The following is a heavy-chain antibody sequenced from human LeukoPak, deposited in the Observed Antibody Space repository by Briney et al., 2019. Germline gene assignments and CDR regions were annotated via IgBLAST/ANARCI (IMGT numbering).Heavy chain of an antibody. CDR2: ISGYNGNT. D-gene: IGHD2-15*01. Sequence: ASVKVSCKASGYTLTYYGVSRVRQAPGQGLEWMGWISGYNGNTNYAQKLQGRVTMTTDTSTSTAYMELRSLRSDGTAVYYCAREGYSSGWFDYWGQGTLVTVSS. J-gene: IGHJ4*02. CDR3: AREGYSSGWFDY. V-gene: IGHV1-18*01. CDR1: GYTLTYYG.